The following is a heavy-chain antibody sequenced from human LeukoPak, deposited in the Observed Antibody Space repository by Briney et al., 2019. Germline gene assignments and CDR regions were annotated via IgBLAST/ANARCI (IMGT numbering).Heavy chain of an antibody. CDR2: IIPIFGTT. J-gene: IGHJ6*02. CDR3: ARDELLGYGMDV. D-gene: IGHD2-21*02. V-gene: IGHV1-69*13. Sequence: ASVKVSCKASGGTFSNYAISWVRQAPGQGLEWMGGIIPIFGTTNYAEKFQDRVRITADESTSTAYMELSSLRSEDTAVYFCARDELLGYGMDVWGHGTTVTVSS. CDR1: GGTFSNYA.